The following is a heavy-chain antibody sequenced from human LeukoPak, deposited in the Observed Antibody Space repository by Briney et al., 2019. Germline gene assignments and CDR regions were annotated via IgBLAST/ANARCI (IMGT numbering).Heavy chain of an antibody. J-gene: IGHJ4*02. CDR2: TSYSGVT. Sequence: SETLSLTCTVSGASVSSPGYFWNWIRQPPGKGLEWIGSTSYSGVTFYNPSLKSRLTMSLDTSKNQFSLRLTSVTVADTAVYYCARPRGSGYDLDFDYWGQGALVSVSS. CDR3: ARPRGSGYDLDFDY. CDR1: GASVSSPGYF. V-gene: IGHV4-30-4*08. D-gene: IGHD5-12*01.